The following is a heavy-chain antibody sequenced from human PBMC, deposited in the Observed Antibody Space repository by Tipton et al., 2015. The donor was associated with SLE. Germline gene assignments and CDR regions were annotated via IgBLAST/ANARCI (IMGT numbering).Heavy chain of an antibody. CDR3: AREAPPHDSRSSALDY. CDR1: GGSVGSGSYY. J-gene: IGHJ4*02. CDR2: IYYSGST. Sequence: TLSLTCTVSGGSVGSGSYYWNWIRQSPGKGLEWIGYIYYSGSTNYNPSLKSRVTISVDTSKNQFSLKLSSVTAADTAVYYCAREAPPHDSRSSALDYWGQGTLVTVSS. D-gene: IGHD6-6*01. V-gene: IGHV4-61*01.